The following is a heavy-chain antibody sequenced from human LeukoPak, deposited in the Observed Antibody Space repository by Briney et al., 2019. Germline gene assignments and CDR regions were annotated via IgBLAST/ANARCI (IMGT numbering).Heavy chain of an antibody. J-gene: IGHJ4*02. V-gene: IGHV4-34*01. CDR1: GGSFSGYY. D-gene: IGHD3-22*01. Sequence: SETLSLTCAVYGGSFSGYYWSWIRQPPGKGLEWIGIVYPSGATYYNPSLKSRVTISVDTSKNQFSLRLSSVTATDTAVYFCARQNSSGLDSWGQGTLVTVSS. CDR2: VYPSGAT. CDR3: ARQNSSGLDS.